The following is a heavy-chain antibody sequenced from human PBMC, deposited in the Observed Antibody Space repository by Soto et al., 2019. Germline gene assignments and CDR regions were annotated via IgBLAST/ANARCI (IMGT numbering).Heavy chain of an antibody. CDR1: GGSISSGGYY. D-gene: IGHD5-18*01. V-gene: IGHV4-31*03. J-gene: IGHJ2*01. CDR2: IYYSGST. CDR3: ATLPFIQPLGWYFDL. Sequence: PSETLSLTCTVSGGSISSGGYYWSRIRQHPGKGLEWIGYIYYSGSTYYNPSLKSRVTISVDTSKNQFSLKLSSVTAADTAVYYCATLPFIQPLGWYFDLWGRGTLVTVSS.